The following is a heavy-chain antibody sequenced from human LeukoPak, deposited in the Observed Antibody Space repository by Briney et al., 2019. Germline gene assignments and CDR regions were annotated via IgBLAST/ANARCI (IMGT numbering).Heavy chain of an antibody. D-gene: IGHD7-27*01. J-gene: IGHJ2*01. Sequence: SETLSLTCTVSGGSISSSSYYWGWIRQPPGKGLEWIGSIYYSGSTNYNPSLKSRVTISVDTSKNQFSLKLSSVTAADTAVYYCAKLRTNWGLKHWYFDLWGRGTLVTVSS. CDR3: AKLRTNWGLKHWYFDL. CDR2: IYYSGST. V-gene: IGHV4-39*07. CDR1: GGSISSSSYY.